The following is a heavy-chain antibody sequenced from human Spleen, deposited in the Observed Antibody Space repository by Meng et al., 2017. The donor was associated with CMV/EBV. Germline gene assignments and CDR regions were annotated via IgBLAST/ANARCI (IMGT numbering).Heavy chain of an antibody. D-gene: IGHD4-17*01. CDR1: VGSFSGYY. V-gene: IGHV4-34*01. CDR3: AAGPTGFIAY. J-gene: IGHJ4*02. CDR2: IDDSESN. Sequence: QWQLTGGGVGRLKTSRTWSLAWSFLVGSFSGYYWSWIRPPPGKGLVWIGEIDDSESNYYNPFLKSLIIISVDTSKNQFSLKLSSVTAAATAVYYWAAGPTGFIAYWGQGTLVTVSS.